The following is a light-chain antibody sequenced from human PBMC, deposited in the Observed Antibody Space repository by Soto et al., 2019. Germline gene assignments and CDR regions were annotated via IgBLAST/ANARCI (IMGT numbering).Light chain of an antibody. Sequence: DIQMTQSPSSLSASVGDRVTITCRASQGVSAYLLWYQQRQGRAPKLLIYEASTLQSGVPSRFSGSGSGTEFTLTISSLRPDDFATYYCQQYDSYSWTFGQGTKVEI. V-gene: IGKV1-9*01. CDR2: EAS. CDR3: QQYDSYSWT. J-gene: IGKJ1*01. CDR1: QGVSAY.